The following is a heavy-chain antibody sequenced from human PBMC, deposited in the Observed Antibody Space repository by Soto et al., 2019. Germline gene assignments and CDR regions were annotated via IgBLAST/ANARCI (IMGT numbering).Heavy chain of an antibody. J-gene: IGHJ6*03. CDR2: IKEDGSET. CDR3: AREGQCLVLDYYYYYFLDV. V-gene: IGHV3-7*01. D-gene: IGHD6-19*01. CDR1: GFTVGSYW. Sequence: EVQLVESGGGLVQPGGSLRLSSVASGFTVGSYWMTWVRQAPGKALEWVANIKEDGSETYYVDSVKGRFTISRDNAKNSLFLQMNSLRAEDTAVYYCAREGQCLVLDYYYYYFLDVWGKGATVTVSS.